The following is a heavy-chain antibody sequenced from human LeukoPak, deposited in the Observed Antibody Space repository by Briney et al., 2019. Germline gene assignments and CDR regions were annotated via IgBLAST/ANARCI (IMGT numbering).Heavy chain of an antibody. D-gene: IGHD3-22*01. CDR1: GGSISSNTYY. CDR3: ASERDYYYDSSGYYRWDY. V-gene: IGHV4-39*07. J-gene: IGHJ4*02. Sequence: KASETLSLTCTVSGGSISSNTYYWGWIRQPPGKGLEWIGSIYYSGSTYYNPSLKSRVTISVDTSKNQFSLKLSSVTAADTAVYYCASERDYYYDSSGYYRWDYWGQGTLVTVSS. CDR2: IYYSGST.